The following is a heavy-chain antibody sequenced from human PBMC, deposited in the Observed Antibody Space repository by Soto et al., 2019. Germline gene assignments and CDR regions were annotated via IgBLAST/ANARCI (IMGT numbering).Heavy chain of an antibody. J-gene: IGHJ4*02. D-gene: IGHD2-15*01. Sequence: PSETLPLTCTVSGGSISSYYWSWIRQPPGKGLEYIGYIYFSGSANYNPSLKSRLTISLDTSKNQFSLKLTSVTAADTAVYYCARHIASQYCSGSSCYGPFDYWGQGTLVTVSS. CDR2: IYFSGSA. CDR1: GGSISSYY. V-gene: IGHV4-59*01. CDR3: ARHIASQYCSGSSCYGPFDY.